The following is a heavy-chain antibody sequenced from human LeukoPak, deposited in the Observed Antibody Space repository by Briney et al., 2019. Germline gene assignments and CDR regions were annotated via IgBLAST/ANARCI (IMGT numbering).Heavy chain of an antibody. Sequence: GGPLGPSGAASGFTLRKAWMGWVRQVPGKGLEWDGRIRSNSDGGTIDYAAPVKGRFTLSRDDSKDTLYLQMNSLQTEDTAVYYCATDFYDSTWGQGTLVTVSS. CDR2: IRSNSDGGTI. V-gene: IGHV3-15*01. D-gene: IGHD3-22*01. CDR1: GFTLRKAW. J-gene: IGHJ5*02. CDR3: ATDFYDST.